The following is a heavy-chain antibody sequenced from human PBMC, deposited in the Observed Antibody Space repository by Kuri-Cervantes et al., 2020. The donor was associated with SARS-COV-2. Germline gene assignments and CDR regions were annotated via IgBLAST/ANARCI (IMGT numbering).Heavy chain of an antibody. D-gene: IGHD3-3*01. J-gene: IGHJ4*02. CDR3: ARLRFLEWLSPFDY. V-gene: IGHV5-51*01. CDR1: GYTFSNYW. Sequence: GGSLRLSCKGSGYTFSNYWIGWVRQMPEKGLEWMGLIYPGESDTRYRPSFQGQVTMSVDKSINTAYLQRSSLRASDTAMYYCARLRFLEWLSPFDYWGQGTLVTVSS. CDR2: IYPGESDT.